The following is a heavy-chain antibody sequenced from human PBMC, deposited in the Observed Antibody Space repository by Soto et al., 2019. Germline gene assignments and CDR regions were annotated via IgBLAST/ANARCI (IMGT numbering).Heavy chain of an antibody. CDR1: GGSFSGYY. CDR2: IYYSGST. CDR3: ARSPEATVTAFDY. V-gene: IGHV4-31*11. Sequence: SETLSLTCAVYGGSFSGYYLTWIRPHPGKGLEWIGYIYYSGSTYYNPSLKSRVTISVDTSKNQFSLKLSSVTAADTAVYYCARSPEATVTAFDYWGQGTLVTVSS. J-gene: IGHJ4*02. D-gene: IGHD4-17*01.